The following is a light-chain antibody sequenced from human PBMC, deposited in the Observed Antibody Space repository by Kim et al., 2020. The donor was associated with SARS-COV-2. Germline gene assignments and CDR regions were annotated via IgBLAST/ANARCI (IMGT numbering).Light chain of an antibody. CDR3: QVWDSSTAV. CDR2: EDT. J-gene: IGLJ1*01. CDR1: KLGDKY. V-gene: IGLV3-1*01. Sequence: SVSPGQTASITCSGDKLGDKYASWYHQKPGQSPVLVIYEDTKRPSGIPERFSGSNSGNTATLTISGTQAMDEADYYCQVWDSSTAVFGTGTKVTVL.